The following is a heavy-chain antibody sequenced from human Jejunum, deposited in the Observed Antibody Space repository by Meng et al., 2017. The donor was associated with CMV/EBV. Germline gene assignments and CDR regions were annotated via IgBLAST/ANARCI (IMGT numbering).Heavy chain of an antibody. CDR1: GFTFRNYG. CDR2: ISGSGDST. D-gene: IGHD3-3*01. Sequence: EVQLFESGGGLVQPGGSLRLSCAASGFTFRNYGMSWVRQAPGKGLEWVSSISGSGDSTNYADSVKGRFTISRDNSKNTLDLQMNSLRADDTAVYYCAKNYDFPDWGQGTLVTVSS. J-gene: IGHJ4*02. V-gene: IGHV3-23*01. CDR3: AKNYDFPD.